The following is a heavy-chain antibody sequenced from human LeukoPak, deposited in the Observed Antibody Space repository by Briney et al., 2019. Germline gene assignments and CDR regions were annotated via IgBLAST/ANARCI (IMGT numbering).Heavy chain of an antibody. CDR3: ARKVKRITIFGVAGKGSWFDP. Sequence: TSETLSLTCAVYGGSFSGYYWSWIRQPPGKGLEWIGEINHSGSTNYNPSLKSRVTISVDTSKNQFSLKLSSVTAADTAVYYCARKVKRITIFGVAGKGSWFDPWGQGTLVTVSS. J-gene: IGHJ5*02. CDR1: GGSFSGYY. V-gene: IGHV4-34*01. CDR2: INHSGST. D-gene: IGHD3-3*01.